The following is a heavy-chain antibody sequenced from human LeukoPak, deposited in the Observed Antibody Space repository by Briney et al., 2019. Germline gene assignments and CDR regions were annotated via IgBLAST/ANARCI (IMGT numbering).Heavy chain of an antibody. CDR1: GGSISSSSYY. D-gene: IGHD6-6*01. Sequence: PSETLSLTCTVSGGSISSSSYYWGWIRQPPGKGLEWIGSIHYSGSTYYNPSLKSRVTISVDTSKNQFSLKLSSVTAAGTAVYYCASPSSSSSTYDYWGQGTLVTVSS. J-gene: IGHJ4*02. CDR3: ASPSSSSSTYDY. CDR2: IHYSGST. V-gene: IGHV4-39*01.